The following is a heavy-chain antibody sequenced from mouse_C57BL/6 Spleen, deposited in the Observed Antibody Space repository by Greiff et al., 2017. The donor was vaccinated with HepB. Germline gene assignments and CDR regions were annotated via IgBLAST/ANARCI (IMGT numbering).Heavy chain of an antibody. J-gene: IGHJ3*01. D-gene: IGHD2-3*01. V-gene: IGHV5-6*01. CDR1: GFTFSSYG. CDR2: ISSGGSYT. CDR3: ARHTYDGYYWFAY. Sequence: EVQRVESGGDLVKPGGSLKLSCAASGFTFSSYGMSWVRQTPDKRLEWVATISSGGSYTYYPDSVKGRFTISRDNAKNTMYLQMSSLKSEDTAMYYCARHTYDGYYWFAYWGQGTLVTVSA.